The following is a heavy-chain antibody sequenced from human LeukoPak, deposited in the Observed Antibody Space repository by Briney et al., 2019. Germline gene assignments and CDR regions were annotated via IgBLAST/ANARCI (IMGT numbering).Heavy chain of an antibody. V-gene: IGHV4-34*01. J-gene: IGHJ4*02. Sequence: SETLSLTCVVYGGSFSAYYWSWIRQSPGKGLEWIGEINHSGSTNYNPSLKSRVTISVDTSKNQFSLKLSSVTAADTAVYYCARGLEKYDYIWGSYRPVYYFDFWGQGTLVTVSS. CDR3: ARGLEKYDYIWGSYRPVYYFDF. CDR1: GGSFSAYY. D-gene: IGHD3-16*02. CDR2: INHSGST.